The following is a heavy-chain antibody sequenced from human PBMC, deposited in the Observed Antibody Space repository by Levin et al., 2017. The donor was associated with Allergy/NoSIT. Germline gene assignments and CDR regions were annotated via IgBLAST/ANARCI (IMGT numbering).Heavy chain of an antibody. CDR3: ARWNHELRYFDL. V-gene: IGHV6-1*01. Sequence: SQTLSLTCAISGDRVSSTSVAWNWIRQSPSRGLEWLGRTYYRSKWYNDYAVSVKSRITINPDTSKNQFSLQLNSVTPEDTAVYYCARWNHELRYFDLWGRGSLVTVSS. D-gene: IGHD1-14*01. CDR1: GDRVSSTSVA. CDR2: TYYRSKWYN. J-gene: IGHJ2*01.